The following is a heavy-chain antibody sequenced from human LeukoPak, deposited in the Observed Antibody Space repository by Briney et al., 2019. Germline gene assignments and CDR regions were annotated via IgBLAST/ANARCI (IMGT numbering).Heavy chain of an antibody. J-gene: IGHJ4*02. D-gene: IGHD3-22*01. CDR3: ARDNSGGGFYYDSSGYFTPFDY. V-gene: IGHV1-18*01. CDR2: ISAYNGNT. Sequence: WASVTVSCKASGYTFTSYGISWVRQAPGQGLEWMGWISAYNGNTNYAQKLQGRVTMTTDTSTSTAYMELRSLRSDDTAVYYCARDNSGGGFYYDSSGYFTPFDYWGQGTLVTVSS. CDR1: GYTFTSYG.